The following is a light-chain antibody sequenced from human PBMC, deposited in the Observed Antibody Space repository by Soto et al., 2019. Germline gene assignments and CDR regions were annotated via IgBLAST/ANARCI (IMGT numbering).Light chain of an antibody. V-gene: IGKV3-20*01. Sequence: EIVLTQSPGTLSLSPGERATLSCRASQIIASSYLAWYQQKPGQAPRLLIYGASSRATGIPDRFSGSGSGTDFALTISRLEPEDFAVYYCQQYGASPATFGQGTKLDIK. CDR2: GAS. CDR3: QQYGASPAT. CDR1: QIIASSY. J-gene: IGKJ2*01.